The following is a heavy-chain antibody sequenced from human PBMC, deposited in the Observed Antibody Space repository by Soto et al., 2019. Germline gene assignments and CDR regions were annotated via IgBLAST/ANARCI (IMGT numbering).Heavy chain of an antibody. J-gene: IGHJ6*02. CDR3: ARGYYDSSGYTTNYYYYGMDV. D-gene: IGHD3-22*01. V-gene: IGHV1-69*06. Sequence: SVKVSCKASGGTFSSYAISWVRQAPGQGLEWMGGIIPIFGTANYAQKFQGRVTITADKSTSTAYMELSSLRSEDTAVYYCARGYYDSSGYTTNYYYYGMDVCGQGTTVTVSS. CDR2: IIPIFGTA. CDR1: GGTFSSYA.